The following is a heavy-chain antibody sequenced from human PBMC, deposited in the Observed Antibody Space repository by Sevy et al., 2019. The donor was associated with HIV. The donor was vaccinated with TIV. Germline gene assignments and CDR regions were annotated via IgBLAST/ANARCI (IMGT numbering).Heavy chain of an antibody. CDR3: ASLPINYYDISGYSGDDAFDI. V-gene: IGHV3-33*01. Sequence: GGSLRLSCVASGFTFSSYGMHWVRQAPGKGLEWVAVIWNDRTNKTYADSLKGGFTISRDSSMNTLYLQMNSLRAEDTAVYYCASLPINYYDISGYSGDDAFDIWGQGTMVTVSS. D-gene: IGHD3-22*01. CDR1: GFTFSSYG. CDR2: IWNDRTNK. J-gene: IGHJ3*02.